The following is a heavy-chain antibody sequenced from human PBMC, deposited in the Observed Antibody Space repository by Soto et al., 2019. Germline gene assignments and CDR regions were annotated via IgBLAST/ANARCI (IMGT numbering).Heavy chain of an antibody. D-gene: IGHD3-22*01. CDR1: GGSIISSHW. CDR3: ARGSYYYDSSGYYYVGDFDY. J-gene: IGHJ4*02. CDR2: IFHSGST. V-gene: IGHV4-4*02. Sequence: SETLSLTCAVSGGSIISSHWWSWVRQPPGKGMEWIGEIFHSGSTNYNQSLKSRVTITVDKSKKQFSLKLSSVTFADTAVYYCARGSYYYDSSGYYYVGDFDYWGQGTLVTV.